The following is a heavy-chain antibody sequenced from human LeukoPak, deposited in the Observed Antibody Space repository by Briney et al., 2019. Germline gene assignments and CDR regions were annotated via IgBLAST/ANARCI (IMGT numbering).Heavy chain of an antibody. J-gene: IGHJ1*01. CDR2: IYTSGST. D-gene: IGHD3-9*01. Sequence: SQTLSLTCTVSGGSISSGSYYWSWIRQPAGKGLEWIGRIYTSGSTNYNPSLKSRVTISVDTSKNQFSLKLSSVTAADTAVYYCARGRTLTARYFDWFQYSYFQHWGQGTLVTVSS. CDR3: ARGRTLTARYFDWFQYSYFQH. V-gene: IGHV4-61*02. CDR1: GGSISSGSYY.